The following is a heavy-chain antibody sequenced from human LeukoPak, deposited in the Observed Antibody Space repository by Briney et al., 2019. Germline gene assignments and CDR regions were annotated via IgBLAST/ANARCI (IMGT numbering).Heavy chain of an antibody. D-gene: IGHD3-16*02. Sequence: TSETLSLTCTVSGSSISSGDYYWSWIRQPPGKGLEWIGYIYYSGSTYYNPSLKSRVTISVDTSKNQFSLKLSSVTAADTAVYYCARARGLRLGELSLPKAYYFDYWGQGTLVTVSS. J-gene: IGHJ4*02. CDR3: ARARGLRLGELSLPKAYYFDY. CDR2: IYYSGST. V-gene: IGHV4-30-4*02. CDR1: GSSISSGDYY.